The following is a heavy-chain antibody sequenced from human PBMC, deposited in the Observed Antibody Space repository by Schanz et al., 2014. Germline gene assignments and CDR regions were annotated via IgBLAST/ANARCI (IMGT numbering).Heavy chain of an antibody. CDR3: ARRYSGRYCFDY. J-gene: IGHJ4*02. CDR2: IGHDGSDK. D-gene: IGHD1-26*01. V-gene: IGHV3-33*08. CDR1: RFIFKSYA. Sequence: QVQLVESGGGVVQPGRSLRLSCTASRFIFKSYAMHWVRQAPGKGLEWVAFIGHDGSDKFYADSVKGRFTISRDNAKNSLSLQMDRVRDEDTAVYYCARRYSGRYCFDYWGQGTLVAVSS.